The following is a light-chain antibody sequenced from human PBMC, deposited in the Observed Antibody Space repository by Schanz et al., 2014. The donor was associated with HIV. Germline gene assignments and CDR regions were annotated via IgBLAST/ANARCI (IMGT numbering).Light chain of an antibody. J-gene: IGLJ2*01. CDR1: AFNIGQNF. CDR3: GTWDSSLTTVV. CDR2: GTH. V-gene: IGLV1-51*01. Sequence: QSVLTQPPSVSAAPGQKVTIACSGSAFNIGQNFVSWYQHLPGTAPKLLIYGTHDRLSEIPDRFSGSKTGTSATLAIVGLQTGDEADYYCGTWDSSLTTVVFGGGTKLTVL.